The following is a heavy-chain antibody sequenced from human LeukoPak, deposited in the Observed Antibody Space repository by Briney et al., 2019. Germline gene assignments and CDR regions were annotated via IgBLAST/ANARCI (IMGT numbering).Heavy chain of an antibody. CDR1: GGSISSYY. Sequence: SETLSLTCTVSGGSISSYYWSWIRQPPGKGLEWIGYIYYSGSTNYNPSLKSRVTISIDTSKNQFSLNLTSVTAADTAVYYCARLAYDYVWGTYRAFDYWGQGTLVTVSS. V-gene: IGHV4-59*08. D-gene: IGHD3-16*02. CDR3: ARLAYDYVWGTYRAFDY. J-gene: IGHJ4*02. CDR2: IYYSGST.